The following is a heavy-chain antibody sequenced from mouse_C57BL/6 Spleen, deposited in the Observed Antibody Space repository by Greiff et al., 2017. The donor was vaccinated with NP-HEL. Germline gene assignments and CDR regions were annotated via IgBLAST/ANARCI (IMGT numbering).Heavy chain of an antibody. V-gene: IGHV14-2*01. CDR2: IDPEDGET. CDR3: ARAETAQAPDY. D-gene: IGHD3-2*02. Sequence: EVQLVESGAELVKPGASVKLSCTASGFNIKDYYMHWVKQRTEQGLEWIGRIDPEDGETKYAPTFQGKATITADTSSNTAYLQLSSLTSEDTAVYYCARAETAQAPDYWGQGTTLTVSS. CDR1: GFNIKDYY. J-gene: IGHJ2*01.